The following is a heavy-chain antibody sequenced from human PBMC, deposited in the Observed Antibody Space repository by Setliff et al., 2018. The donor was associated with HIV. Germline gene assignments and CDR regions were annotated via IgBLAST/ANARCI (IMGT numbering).Heavy chain of an antibody. Sequence: SETLSLTCTVSGGSITNYYWSWIRQPPGKGLEWIGFIYYSGSTNYNPSLKSRVTISVDTSKHQFSLKLCSVTAADAAVYYCARHARSITMTTDWYFDLWGRGTLVTVSS. CDR1: GGSITNYY. V-gene: IGHV4-59*08. D-gene: IGHD3-22*01. CDR3: ARHARSITMTTDWYFDL. J-gene: IGHJ2*01. CDR2: IYYSGST.